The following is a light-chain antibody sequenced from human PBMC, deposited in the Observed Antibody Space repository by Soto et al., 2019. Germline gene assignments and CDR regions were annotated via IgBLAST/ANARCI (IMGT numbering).Light chain of an antibody. CDR3: QQYHNLWT. CDR2: GAS. V-gene: IGKV3-20*01. Sequence: EIVLTQSPGTLCLSPGESATLSCRASQSVSSSYLAWYQQKPGQAPRLLIYGASSRATGIPDRFSGSGSGTEFTPTITSLQSEYFALYYCQQYHNLWTFGQGTKVEI. J-gene: IGKJ1*01. CDR1: QSVSSSY.